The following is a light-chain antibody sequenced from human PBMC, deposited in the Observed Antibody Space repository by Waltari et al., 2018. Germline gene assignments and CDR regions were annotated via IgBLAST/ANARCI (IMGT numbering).Light chain of an antibody. J-gene: IGLJ1*01. V-gene: IGLV2-14*01. CDR2: DVR. Sequence: QSALTQPASVSGSPGQSTTISCTRTSRDVGGYNHVSWYQHHPGKAPKLMIYDVRTRLSGVSNRFSGSKSGNTAALTITGLQVEDEADYFCSSYASDTTLVFGPGTKVTVL. CDR3: SSYASDTTLV. CDR1: SRDVGGYNH.